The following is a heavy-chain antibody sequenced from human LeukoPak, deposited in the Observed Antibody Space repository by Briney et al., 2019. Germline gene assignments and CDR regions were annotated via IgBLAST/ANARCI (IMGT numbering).Heavy chain of an antibody. CDR2: IYYSGST. D-gene: IGHD6-13*01. J-gene: IGHJ4*02. Sequence: SETLSLTCTVSGGSISSSSYYWGWIRQPPGKGLEWIGSIYYSGSTYYNPSLTSRVTISVDTSKNQFSLKLSSVTAADTAVYYCARSIAAPRLKLDFDYWGQGTLVTVSS. CDR1: GGSISSSSYY. CDR3: ARSIAAPRLKLDFDY. V-gene: IGHV4-39*01.